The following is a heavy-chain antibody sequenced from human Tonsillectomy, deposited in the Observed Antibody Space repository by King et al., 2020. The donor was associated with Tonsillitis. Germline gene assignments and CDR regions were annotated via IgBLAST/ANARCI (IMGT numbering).Heavy chain of an antibody. CDR1: GFPFSSYW. CDR2: IKEDGSEK. CDR3: AKYCSGGSCYSWGNWFDP. V-gene: IGHV3-7*03. Sequence: VQLVESGGGLVQPGGSLRLSCVASGFPFSSYWMSWVRQAPGKGLEWVANIKEDGSEKYYVDSVKGRFIISRANAKNSLYLQMNSLRAEDTAVYYCAKYCSGGSCYSWGNWFDPWGQGTLVTVSP. D-gene: IGHD2-15*01. J-gene: IGHJ5*02.